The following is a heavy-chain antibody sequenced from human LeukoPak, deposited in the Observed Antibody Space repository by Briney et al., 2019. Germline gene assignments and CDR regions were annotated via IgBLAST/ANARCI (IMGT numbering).Heavy chain of an antibody. V-gene: IGHV3-74*01. J-gene: IGHJ4*02. CDR2: INPDGSVT. CDR3: TEDFDAATGY. CDR1: GFTFSTYW. Sequence: PGGSLRLSCGASGFTFSTYWMHWVRQAPGKGLVWVSRINPDGSVTGYADSVRGRFTVSRDNAKNTVYLQMSSLRAEDTAVYYCTEDFDAATGYWGQGTLVTVSP. D-gene: IGHD3-9*01.